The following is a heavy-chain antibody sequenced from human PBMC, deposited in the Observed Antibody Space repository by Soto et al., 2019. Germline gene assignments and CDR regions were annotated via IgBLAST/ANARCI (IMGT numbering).Heavy chain of an antibody. CDR1: EFTFSSYT. J-gene: IGHJ6*02. V-gene: IGHV3-48*02. CDR2: ISSSSSTV. Sequence: EVQLVESGGGLVQPGGSLRLSCAASEFTFSSYTMNWVRQAPGKGLGWVSYISSSSSTVYYADSVKGRFTISRDSAKNSLYLQTNSLRDEDTAVYYCARGDYGMDVWGQGTTVTVSS. CDR3: ARGDYGMDV.